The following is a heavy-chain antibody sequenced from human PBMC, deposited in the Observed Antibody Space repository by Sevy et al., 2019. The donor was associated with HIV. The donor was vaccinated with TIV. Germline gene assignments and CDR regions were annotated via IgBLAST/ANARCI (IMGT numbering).Heavy chain of an antibody. CDR3: ARVPLRSLLYYFDY. Sequence: SQTLSLTCAISGDSVSSNSAAWNRIRQSPSRGLEWLGRTYYASRWYNDYAVSVIGRITINPDTSKNQFSLQLNSVTPEDTAVYYCARVPLRSLLYYFDYWGQGVLVTVSS. CDR1: GDSVSSNSAA. V-gene: IGHV6-1*01. J-gene: IGHJ4*02. D-gene: IGHD4-17*01. CDR2: TYYASRWYN.